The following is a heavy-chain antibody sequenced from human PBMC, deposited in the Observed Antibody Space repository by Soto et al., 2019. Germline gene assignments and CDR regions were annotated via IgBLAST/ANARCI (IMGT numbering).Heavy chain of an antibody. V-gene: IGHV1-18*01. CDR1: GYTFTSYG. D-gene: IGHD3-3*01. CDR3: ARDDTADFWSGYDYYFDY. J-gene: IGHJ4*02. CDR2: ISAYNGNT. Sequence: ASVKVSCKASGYTFTSYGISWVRQAPGQGLEWMGWISAYNGNTNYAQELQGRVTMTTDTSTSTAYMELRSLRSDDTAVYYCARDDTADFWSGYDYYFDYWGQGTLVTVSS.